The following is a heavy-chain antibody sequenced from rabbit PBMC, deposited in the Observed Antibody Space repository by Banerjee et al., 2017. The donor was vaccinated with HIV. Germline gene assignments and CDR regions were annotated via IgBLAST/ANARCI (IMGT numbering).Heavy chain of an antibody. Sequence: QSLEESGGGLVQPEGSLALTCKASGFSFSSSDYICWVRQAPGKGLEWISCIAGSSSGFTYSATWAKGRFTISRTSSTTVTLQMTSLTAADTATYFCARCDGGSCDLTLWGQGTLVTVS. J-gene: IGHJ3*01. D-gene: IGHD4-2*01. CDR3: ARCDGGSCDLTL. V-gene: IGHV1S40*01. CDR1: GFSFSSSDY. CDR2: IAGSSSGFT.